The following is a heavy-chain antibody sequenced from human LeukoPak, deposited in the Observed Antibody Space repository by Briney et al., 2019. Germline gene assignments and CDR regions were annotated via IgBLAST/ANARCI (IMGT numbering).Heavy chain of an antibody. CDR3: ARDLGQYYDTSDNWFDP. J-gene: IGHJ5*02. D-gene: IGHD3-22*01. CDR1: GFTFSNYW. V-gene: IGHV3-74*01. CDR2: INSVGINT. Sequence: GGSLRLSCAASGFTFSNYWMHWVRQAPGKGLVWVSRINSVGINTSYADSVKGRFTISRDNAKNTLNLQMNSLRAEDTAVHYCARDLGQYYDTSDNWFDPWGQGTLVTVSS.